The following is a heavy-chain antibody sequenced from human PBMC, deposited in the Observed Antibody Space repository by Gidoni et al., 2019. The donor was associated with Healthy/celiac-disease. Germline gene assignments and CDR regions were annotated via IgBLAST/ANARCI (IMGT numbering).Heavy chain of an antibody. CDR1: GFTFKDYG. Sequence: EVQLVESGGGVVRPGGSLRLSCAASGFTFKDYGMSWVRQAPGTGLEWVCGINWNGGSTSYADSVKGRITISRDNAKNSLYLQVNSLRAEDTAIYHCARWHNGMDVWGQGTTVTVSS. CDR2: INWNGGST. CDR3: ARWHNGMDV. V-gene: IGHV3-20*01. J-gene: IGHJ6*02.